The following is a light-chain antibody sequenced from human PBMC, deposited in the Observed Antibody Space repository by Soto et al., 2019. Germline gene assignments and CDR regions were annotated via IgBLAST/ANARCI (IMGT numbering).Light chain of an antibody. CDR1: SSDVGGYNY. V-gene: IGLV2-14*01. J-gene: IGLJ3*02. Sequence: QSVLTQPASVSGSPGQSITISCTGTSSDVGGYNYVSWYQQHPGKAPKLMIYEFSNRPSGVSNRFSGSKSSNTASLTISGLQAEDEADYYCCSYTSSNTWVFGGWTKLTVL. CDR3: CSYTSSNTWV. CDR2: EFS.